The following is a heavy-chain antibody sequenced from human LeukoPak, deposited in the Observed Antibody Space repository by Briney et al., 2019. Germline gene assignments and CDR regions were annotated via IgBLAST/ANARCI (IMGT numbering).Heavy chain of an antibody. V-gene: IGHV3-53*01. Sequence: GGSLRLSCAASGFTVSSNYMSRVRQAPGKGLEWVSVIYSGGSTHYADSVKGRFTISRDNSKNTLYVQMNSLRVEDTAVYYCASLDDGYYFDYWGQGTLVTVSS. CDR2: IYSGGST. D-gene: IGHD1-1*01. CDR1: GFTVSSNY. J-gene: IGHJ4*02. CDR3: ASLDDGYYFDY.